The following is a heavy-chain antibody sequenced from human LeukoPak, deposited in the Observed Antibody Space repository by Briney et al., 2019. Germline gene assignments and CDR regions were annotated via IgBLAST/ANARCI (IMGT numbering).Heavy chain of an antibody. D-gene: IGHD2-2*01. V-gene: IGHV4-34*01. CDR1: GGSFSGYY. CDR3: ARINCSSTSCFVFLDY. CDR2: INHSGST. J-gene: IGHJ4*02. Sequence: PSETLSLTCAVYGGSFSGYYWSWIRQPPGKGLEWIGEINHSGSTNYNPSLKSRVTISVDTSKNQFSLKLSSVTAADTAVYYCARINCSSTSCFVFLDYWGQGTLVTVSS.